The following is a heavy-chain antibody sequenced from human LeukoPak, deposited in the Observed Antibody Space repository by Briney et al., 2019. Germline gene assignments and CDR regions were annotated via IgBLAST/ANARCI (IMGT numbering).Heavy chain of an antibody. CDR1: GCSISSYY. CDR2: IYTSGST. D-gene: IGHD5-18*01. CDR3: ARAIEDSYGYKLYYYYYYMDV. V-gene: IGHV4-4*07. J-gene: IGHJ6*03. Sequence: SETLSLTCSVSGCSISSYYWSWIRQPAGKGLEWIGRIYTSGSTNYNPSLKSRVTMSVNTSKNQFALELSSVTAADTAVYYCARAIEDSYGYKLYYYYYYMDVWGKRTTVTVSS.